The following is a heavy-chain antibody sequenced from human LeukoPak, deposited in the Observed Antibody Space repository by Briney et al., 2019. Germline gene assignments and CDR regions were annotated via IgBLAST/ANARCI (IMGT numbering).Heavy chain of an antibody. CDR2: ISSSSSDI. J-gene: IGHJ6*03. V-gene: IGHV3-21*01. CDR1: GFTFSSYS. Sequence: GGSLRLSCAASGFTFSSYSMNGVRQAPGKGLEWVSSISSSSSDIYYADSVKGRFTISRDNAKNSLYLQMNSLRAEDTAVYYCASSPPRGYSYGYYYYYYMGVWGKGTTVTVSS. CDR3: ASSPPRGYSYGYYYYYYMGV. D-gene: IGHD5-18*01.